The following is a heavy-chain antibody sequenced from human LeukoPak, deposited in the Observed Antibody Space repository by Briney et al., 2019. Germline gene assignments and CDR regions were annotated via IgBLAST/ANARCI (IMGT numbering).Heavy chain of an antibody. CDR2: ISWNSGSI. V-gene: IGHV3-9*01. D-gene: IGHD2-2*01. J-gene: IGHJ6*02. Sequence: GGSLRLACAASGFTFDDYAMHWVGQAPGKGLEGVSGISWNSGSIGYTDSVKGRFTISRDNGKNSLYLQMNSLSAEDTALYYCAKDIGHIVVVPAAIPYYYGMDVWGQGTTVTVSS. CDR1: GFTFDDYA. CDR3: AKDIGHIVVVPAAIPYYYGMDV.